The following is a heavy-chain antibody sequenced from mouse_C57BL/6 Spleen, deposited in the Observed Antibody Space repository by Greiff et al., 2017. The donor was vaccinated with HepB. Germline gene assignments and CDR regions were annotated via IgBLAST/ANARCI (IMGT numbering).Heavy chain of an antibody. CDR1: GYSFTSYY. V-gene: IGHV1-66*01. D-gene: IGHD1-1*02. J-gene: IGHJ4*01. CDR3: ARALWPYYYAMDY. Sequence: VKLVESGPELVKPGASVKISCKASGYSFTSYYIHWVKQRPGQGLEWIGWIYPGSGNTKYNEKFKGKATLTADTSSSTAYMQLSSLTSEDSAVYYCARALWPYYYAMDYWGQGTSVTVSS. CDR2: IYPGSGNT.